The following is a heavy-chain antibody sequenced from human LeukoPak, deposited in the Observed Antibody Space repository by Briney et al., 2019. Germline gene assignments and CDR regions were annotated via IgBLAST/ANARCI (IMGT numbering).Heavy chain of an antibody. CDR3: ARVVAATIYQFDH. J-gene: IGHJ4*02. CDR1: GDSITSAGYY. V-gene: IGHV4-31*03. D-gene: IGHD2-15*01. CDR2: IYNAGST. Sequence: AETLSLTCTVSGDSITSAGYYWTWVRQYPGKGLEWIGYIYNAGSTYYNPSLTSRVTTSLDTSKNQFSLRLSSVTAADTAVYYCARVVAATIYQFDHWGQGTLVTVSP.